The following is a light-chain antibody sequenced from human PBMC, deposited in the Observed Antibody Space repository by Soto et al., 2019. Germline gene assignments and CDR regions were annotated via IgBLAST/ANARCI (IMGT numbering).Light chain of an antibody. Sequence: QSVLTQPASVSGSPGQSITISCTGTSSDVGGYNYVSWFQRHPGKAPKLMIFEVSDRSSGISNRFSGSKSGNTACLTISGLQAEDEDDYYSSSYSSSSTLYVFGTGTKLTVL. CDR3: SSYSSSSTLYV. V-gene: IGLV2-14*01. CDR2: EVS. CDR1: SSDVGGYNY. J-gene: IGLJ1*01.